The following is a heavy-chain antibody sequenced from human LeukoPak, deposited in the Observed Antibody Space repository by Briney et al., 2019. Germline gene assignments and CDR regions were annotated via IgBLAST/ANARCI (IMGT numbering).Heavy chain of an antibody. Sequence: GGSLRLSCAASGFTFSSYSMNWVRQAPGKGLEWVSSISGSSSYIYYADSVKGRFTISRDNAKNSLYLQMNSLRAEDTAVYYCARAVWDSSGHLFDYWGQGTLVTVSP. CDR3: ARAVWDSSGHLFDY. CDR2: ISGSSSYI. CDR1: GFTFSSYS. V-gene: IGHV3-21*01. J-gene: IGHJ4*02. D-gene: IGHD3-22*01.